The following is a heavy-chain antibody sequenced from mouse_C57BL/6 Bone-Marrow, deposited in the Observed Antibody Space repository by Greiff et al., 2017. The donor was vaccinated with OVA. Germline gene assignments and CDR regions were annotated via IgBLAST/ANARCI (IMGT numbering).Heavy chain of an antibody. CDR3: ARDGYLYWYFDV. CDR1: GYTFTSYW. V-gene: IGHV1-69*01. Sequence: VQLQQPGAELVMPGASVKLSCKASGYTFTSYWMHWVKQRPGQGLEWIGEIDPSDSYTNYNQKFKGKSTLTVDKSSSTAYMQLSSLTSEDSAVYYCARDGYLYWYFDVWGTGTTVTVSS. CDR2: IDPSDSYT. D-gene: IGHD2-3*01. J-gene: IGHJ1*03.